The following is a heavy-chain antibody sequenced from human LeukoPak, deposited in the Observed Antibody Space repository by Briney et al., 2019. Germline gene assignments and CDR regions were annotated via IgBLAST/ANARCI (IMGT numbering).Heavy chain of an antibody. Sequence: SETLSLTCTVSGGSISSYYWSWIRQPPGKGLEWLGNIYYSGTTFYTSSLKSRVTISTDMSKNQFSLRLTSVTAADTAVYYCARQRADYFYHYMDVWGKGTTVIVSS. J-gene: IGHJ6*03. CDR2: IYYSGTT. CDR3: ARQRADYFYHYMDV. CDR1: GGSISSYY. V-gene: IGHV4-59*08.